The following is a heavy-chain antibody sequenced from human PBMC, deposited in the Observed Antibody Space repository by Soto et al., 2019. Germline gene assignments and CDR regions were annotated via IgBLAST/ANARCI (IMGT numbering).Heavy chain of an antibody. D-gene: IGHD4-17*01. CDR2: INWNGGST. Sequence: EVQLVESGGGVVRPGGSLRLSCAASGFTFDDYGMSWVRQAPGKGLEWVSGINWNGGSTGYADSVKGRFTISRDNAKNSLSLQMNSLRAEDTALYYCARNDYGDYRYYYYGMDVWGQGTTVTVSS. V-gene: IGHV3-20*04. J-gene: IGHJ6*02. CDR3: ARNDYGDYRYYYYGMDV. CDR1: GFTFDDYG.